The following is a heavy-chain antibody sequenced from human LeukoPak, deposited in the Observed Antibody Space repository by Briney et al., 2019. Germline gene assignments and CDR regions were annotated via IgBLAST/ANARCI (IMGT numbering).Heavy chain of an antibody. CDR1: GDSVSSTSAA. CDR3: ARYTSSWFFDS. J-gene: IGHJ4*02. V-gene: IGHV6-1*01. CDR2: TYYRSKWYS. D-gene: IGHD6-13*01. Sequence: SQTLSLTCAISGDSVSSTSAAWNCIRQSPSRGLEWLGRTYYRSKWYSDYAVSVRGRITVNPDTSTNQFSLQLNSVTPEDTAVYYCARYTSSWFFDSWGLGNLLTVSS.